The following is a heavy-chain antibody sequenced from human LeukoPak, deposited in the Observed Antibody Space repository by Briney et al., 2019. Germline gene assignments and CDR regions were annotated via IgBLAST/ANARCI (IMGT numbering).Heavy chain of an antibody. Sequence: GGSLRLSCAASGFTFRIHAMHWVRQAPGKGLEWVTYIQHDGSNKYYADSVKGRFTISRDNSKNTLYLQMNSLRAEDTAVYYCAKEAPGTYDYWGQGTLVTVSS. CDR2: IQHDGSNK. J-gene: IGHJ4*02. D-gene: IGHD1-26*01. CDR1: GFTFRIHA. V-gene: IGHV3-30*02. CDR3: AKEAPGTYDY.